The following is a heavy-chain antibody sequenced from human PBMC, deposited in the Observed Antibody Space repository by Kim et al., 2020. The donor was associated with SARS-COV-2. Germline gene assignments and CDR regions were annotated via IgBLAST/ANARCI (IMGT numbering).Heavy chain of an antibody. CDR3: ARGEGAAAYFDY. Sequence: YSQKFHGRVTITRDTSAGTAYMELSSLRSEDTAVYYCARGEGAAAYFDYWGQGTLVTVSS. V-gene: IGHV1-3*01. J-gene: IGHJ4*02. D-gene: IGHD2-2*01.